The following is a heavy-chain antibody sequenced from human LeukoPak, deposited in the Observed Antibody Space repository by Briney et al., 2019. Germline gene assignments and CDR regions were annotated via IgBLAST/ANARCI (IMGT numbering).Heavy chain of an antibody. CDR2: IYYSGST. V-gene: IGHV4-59*01. Sequence: PSGTLSLTCTVSGGSISSYYWSWIRQPPGKGPEWIGYIYYSGSTNYNPSLKSRVTISVDTSKNQFSLKLSSVTAADTAVYYCAREYGGFGELVAFDIWGQGTMVTVSS. CDR1: GGSISSYY. D-gene: IGHD3-10*01. CDR3: AREYGGFGELVAFDI. J-gene: IGHJ3*02.